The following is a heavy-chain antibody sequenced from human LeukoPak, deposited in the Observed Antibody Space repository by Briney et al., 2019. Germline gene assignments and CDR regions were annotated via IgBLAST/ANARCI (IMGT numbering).Heavy chain of an antibody. CDR2: ISYDGSNK. Sequence: PGRSLRLSCAASGFTFSSYGMHWVRQAPGKGLEWVAVISYDGSNKYYADSVKGRFTIPRDNSKNTLYLQMNSLRAEDTAVYYCAGVPGHYYYGMDVWGQGTTVTVSS. J-gene: IGHJ6*02. V-gene: IGHV3-30*03. CDR1: GFTFSSYG. CDR3: AGVPGHYYYGMDV.